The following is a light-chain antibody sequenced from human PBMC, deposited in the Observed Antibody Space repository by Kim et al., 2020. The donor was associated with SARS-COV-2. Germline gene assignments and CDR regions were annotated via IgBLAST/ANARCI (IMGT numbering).Light chain of an antibody. Sequence: LGQTVRITCQGDSLRNYFAAWYQQRPGQAPIVVIYRKDNRPSGIPDRFSGSSSGNTASLTITGAQAEDEADYYCNSYDSSGNHLVFGGGTQLTVL. CDR1: SLRNYF. J-gene: IGLJ3*02. V-gene: IGLV3-19*01. CDR3: NSYDSSGNHLV. CDR2: RKD.